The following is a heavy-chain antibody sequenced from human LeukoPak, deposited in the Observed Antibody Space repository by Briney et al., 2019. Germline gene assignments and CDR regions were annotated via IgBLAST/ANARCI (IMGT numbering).Heavy chain of an antibody. CDR3: ARETYYYDSSGSNWFDP. D-gene: IGHD3-22*01. CDR2: IYYSGST. J-gene: IGHJ5*02. V-gene: IGHV4-59*01. Sequence: SETLSLTCTVSGGSISSYYWSWIRQPPGKRLEWIGYIYYSGSTNYNPSLKSRVTISVDTSKNQFSLKLSSVTAADTAVYYCARETYYYDSSGSNWFDPWGQGTLVTVSS. CDR1: GGSISSYY.